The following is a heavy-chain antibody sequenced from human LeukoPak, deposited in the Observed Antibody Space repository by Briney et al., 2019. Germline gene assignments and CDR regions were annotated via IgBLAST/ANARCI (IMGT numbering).Heavy chain of an antibody. CDR1: GGTFSSYA. D-gene: IGHD5-24*01. CDR3: ARAGNSRDGYNYMDDAFDI. J-gene: IGHJ3*02. V-gene: IGHV1-69*01. Sequence: SVNVSCKASGGTFSSYAISWVRHAPRPGLEWKGGSIPIFGTANYAQKFQGRVTITAEESTSTAYMELSSLRSEDTAVYYCARAGNSRDGYNYMDDAFDIWGQGTMVTVSS. CDR2: SIPIFGTA.